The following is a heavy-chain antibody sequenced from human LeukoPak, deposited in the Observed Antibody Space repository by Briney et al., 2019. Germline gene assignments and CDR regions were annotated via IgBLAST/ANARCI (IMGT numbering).Heavy chain of an antibody. CDR2: SSAYNGNT. D-gene: IGHD2-2*01. V-gene: IGHV1-18*04. CDR1: GYTFTSYG. Sequence: ASVKVSCKASGYTFTSYGISWVRQAPGQGREGMGCSSAYNGNTNYAQKLQGRVTMTTDTSTGTAYMELRSLRSDDTAVYYCARFSGWDIVVVPAADLFDYWGQGTLVTVSS. J-gene: IGHJ4*02. CDR3: ARFSGWDIVVVPAADLFDY.